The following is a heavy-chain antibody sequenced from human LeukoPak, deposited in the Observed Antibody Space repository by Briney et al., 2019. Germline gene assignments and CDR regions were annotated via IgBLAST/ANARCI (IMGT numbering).Heavy chain of an antibody. CDR3: ARGGIAAAARYYYYMDV. D-gene: IGHD6-13*01. J-gene: IGHJ6*03. V-gene: IGHV1-2*02. CDR1: GYTFTGYY. Sequence: ASVKVSCKASGYTFTGYYMHWVRQAPGQGLEWMGWINPTSGATNYAQKFQGRVTITRNTSISTAYMELSSLRSEDTAVYYCARGGIAAAARYYYYMDVWGKGTTATVSS. CDR2: INPTSGAT.